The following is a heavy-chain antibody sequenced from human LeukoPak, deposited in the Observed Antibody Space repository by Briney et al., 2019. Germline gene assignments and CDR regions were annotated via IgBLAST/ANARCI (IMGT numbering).Heavy chain of an antibody. CDR3: ARHYYGSGSYYHNWFDP. Sequence: GASVKFSCRASGSSFTSEEINWVGQAIEKGLEWMGWMNPNSGNTGYAQKFQGRVTMTRNTSISTAYMELSSLRSEDTAVYYCARHYYGSGSYYHNWFDPWGQGTLVTVSS. CDR2: MNPNSGNT. D-gene: IGHD3-10*01. J-gene: IGHJ5*02. V-gene: IGHV1-8*01. CDR1: GSSFTSEE.